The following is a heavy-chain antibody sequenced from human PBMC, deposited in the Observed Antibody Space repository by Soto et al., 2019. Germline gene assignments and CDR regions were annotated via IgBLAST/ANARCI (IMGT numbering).Heavy chain of an antibody. CDR1: GYTFTVSY. J-gene: IGHJ6*02. CDR3: ARDRDILTGEYYYYGMDV. D-gene: IGHD3-9*01. CDR2: INPNSCCT. V-gene: IGHV1-2*02. Sequence: ASVKVYCKSSGYTFTVSYMHWVRQAPGQGLEWMGCINPNSCCTNYAQKFQGRVTMTRDTSISTAYMELSRLRSDDTAVYSCARDRDILTGEYYYYGMDVWGQGTTVAVSS.